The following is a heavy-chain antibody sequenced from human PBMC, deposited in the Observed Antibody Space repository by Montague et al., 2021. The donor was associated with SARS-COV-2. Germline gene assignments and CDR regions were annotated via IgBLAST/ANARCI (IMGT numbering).Heavy chain of an antibody. CDR2: IYYAGNT. CDR3: ARRGTYHYGMDV. J-gene: IGHJ6*02. Sequence: SETLSLTCAVSDGSISSPNWWNWVRQPPGKGLEWIGEIYYAGNTNYNPSLKSRVTIFIDKSKNHFSLQLSSVTAAATAVYYCARRGTYHYGMDVWGQGTTVAVSS. CDR1: DGSISSPNW. V-gene: IGHV4-4*02. D-gene: IGHD3-16*01.